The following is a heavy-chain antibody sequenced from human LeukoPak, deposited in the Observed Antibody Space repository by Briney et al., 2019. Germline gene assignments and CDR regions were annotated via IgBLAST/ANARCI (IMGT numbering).Heavy chain of an antibody. D-gene: IGHD5-18*01. V-gene: IGHV3-21*01. CDR2: ISSSSSNI. CDR1: GFTFSSYS. Sequence: GGSLRLSCAASGFTFSSYSMTWVRQAPGKGLEWVSSISSSSSNIYYADSVKGRFTISRDNAKNSLYLQMNSLRAEDTAVYYSAVGYTYGLYWGQGTLVTVSS. CDR3: AVGYTYGLY. J-gene: IGHJ4*02.